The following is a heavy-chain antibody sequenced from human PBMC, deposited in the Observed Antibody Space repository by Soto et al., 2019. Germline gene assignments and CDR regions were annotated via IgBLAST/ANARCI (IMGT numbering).Heavy chain of an antibody. CDR2: ISGSGGST. J-gene: IGHJ1*01. D-gene: IGHD6-13*01. Sequence: SGGSLRLSCAASGFTFSSYAMSWVRQAPGKGLEWVSAISGSGGSTYYADSVKGRFTISRDNSKNTLYLQMNSLRAEDTAVYYCANIAAAVRRAEYFQHWGQGTLVTVSS. CDR1: GFTFSSYA. CDR3: ANIAAAVRRAEYFQH. V-gene: IGHV3-23*01.